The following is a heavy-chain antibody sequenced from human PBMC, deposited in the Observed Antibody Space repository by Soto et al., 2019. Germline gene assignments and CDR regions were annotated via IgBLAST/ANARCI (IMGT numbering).Heavy chain of an antibody. Sequence: GGSLRLSCAASGFTFISYWMSWVRQAPGKGLEWVANIKQDGSEKYYVDSVKGRFTISRDNAKNSLYLQMSSLRAEDTAVYYFSRDAAAPYHYYYYGMYDCRPGPTVTVSS. CDR1: GFTFISYW. D-gene: IGHD2-15*01. CDR3: SRDAAAPYHYYYYGMYD. J-gene: IGHJ6*02. CDR2: IKQDGSEK. V-gene: IGHV3-7*03.